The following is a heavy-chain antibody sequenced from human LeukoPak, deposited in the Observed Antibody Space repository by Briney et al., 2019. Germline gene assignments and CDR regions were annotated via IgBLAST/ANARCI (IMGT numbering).Heavy chain of an antibody. CDR3: AKGFAVFGVIIDAFDI. CDR2: ISDDGSIK. J-gene: IGHJ3*02. D-gene: IGHD3-3*01. V-gene: IGHV3-30*18. Sequence: HPGGSLRLSCAASGFTFSSYGMHWVRQAPGKGLEWVAVISDDGSIKYYADSVKGRFTISRDNSKNTLYLQMNSLRAEDTAVYYCAKGFAVFGVIIDAFDIWGQGTMVTVSS. CDR1: GFTFSSYG.